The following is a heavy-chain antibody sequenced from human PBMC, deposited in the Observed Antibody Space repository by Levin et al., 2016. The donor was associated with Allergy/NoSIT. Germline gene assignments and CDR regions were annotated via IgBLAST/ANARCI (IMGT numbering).Heavy chain of an antibody. J-gene: IGHJ6*02. CDR2: INPNSGGT. CDR3: ARDPFRGGHAYYYGMDV. Sequence: WVRQAPGQGLEWMGWINPNSGGTNYAQKFQGRVTMTRDTSISTAYMELSRLRSDDTAVYYCARDPFRGGHAYYYGMDVWGQGTTVTVSS. D-gene: IGHD5-12*01. V-gene: IGHV1-2*02.